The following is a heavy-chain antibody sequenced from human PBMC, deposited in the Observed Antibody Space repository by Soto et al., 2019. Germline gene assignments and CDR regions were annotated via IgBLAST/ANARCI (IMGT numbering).Heavy chain of an antibody. CDR1: GCSVSNSNYY. Sequence: ETLSLTFTVSGCSVSNSNYYWGWIRQSPGKGLEWIGSVYYRGRSYSKSSVKSRVTISVDTSKNQFSLNLNSVTASDTAVYYCVSQRTSVLTQAYFDYWGPGALVTVSS. CDR2: VYYRGRS. D-gene: IGHD2-8*01. J-gene: IGHJ4*02. V-gene: IGHV4-39*01. CDR3: VSQRTSVLTQAYFDY.